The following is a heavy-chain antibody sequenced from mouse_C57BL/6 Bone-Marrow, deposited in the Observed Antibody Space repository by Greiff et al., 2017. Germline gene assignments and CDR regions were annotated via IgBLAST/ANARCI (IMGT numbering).Heavy chain of an antibody. V-gene: IGHV5-12*01. D-gene: IGHD1-1*01. CDR2: ISNGGGST. J-gene: IGHJ2*01. CDR1: GFTFSDYY. Sequence: EVHLVESGGGLVQPGGSLKLSCAASGFTFSDYYMYWVRQTPEKRLEWVAYISNGGGSTYYPDTVKGRFTISSDNAKNTLYLQMSRLKSEDTAMYYCARHGITGGYFDYWGQGTTLTVSS. CDR3: ARHGITGGYFDY.